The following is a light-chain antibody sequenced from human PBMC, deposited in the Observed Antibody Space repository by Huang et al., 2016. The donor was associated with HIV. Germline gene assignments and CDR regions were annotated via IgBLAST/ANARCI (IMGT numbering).Light chain of an antibody. CDR3: QQRSNWRT. CDR1: QGVSSY. V-gene: IGKV3-11*01. Sequence: EIVLTQSPATLSLSPGERATLPCRASQGVSSYLAWYQQKPGQAPRLLIYDASNRSTGIPARFSGSGSGTDFTLTISSLEPEDFAVYYCQQRSNWRTFGQGTRLEMK. CDR2: DAS. J-gene: IGKJ5*01.